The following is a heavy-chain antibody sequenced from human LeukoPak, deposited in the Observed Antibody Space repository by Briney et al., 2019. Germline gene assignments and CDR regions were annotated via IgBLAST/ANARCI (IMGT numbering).Heavy chain of an antibody. V-gene: IGHV4-39*01. J-gene: IGHJ4*02. CDR2: IYYSGTT. D-gene: IGHD3-22*01. CDR3: ARHYYDSSGSRRDYYFDY. CDR1: GGSISSSSDY. Sequence: SETLSLTCTVSGGSISSSSDYWGWIRQPPGKGLEYIGSIYYSGTTYYNPSLKSRVSMSVDMSKNQFSLKLSSVTAADTAVYYCARHYYDSSGSRRDYYFDYWGQGTLVTVSS.